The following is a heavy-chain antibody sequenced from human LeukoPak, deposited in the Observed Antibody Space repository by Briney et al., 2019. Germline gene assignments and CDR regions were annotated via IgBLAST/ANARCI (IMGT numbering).Heavy chain of an antibody. V-gene: IGHV4-34*01. Sequence: SETLSLTCAVYGGSFSGYYWSWIRQPPGKGLEWIGEINHSGSTNYNPSLKSRVTISVDTSKNQFSLKLSSVTAADTAVYYCARHSRGFGEFEPRFYFDYWGQGTLVTVSS. D-gene: IGHD3-10*01. CDR1: GGSFSGYY. J-gene: IGHJ4*02. CDR3: ARHSRGFGEFEPRFYFDY. CDR2: INHSGST.